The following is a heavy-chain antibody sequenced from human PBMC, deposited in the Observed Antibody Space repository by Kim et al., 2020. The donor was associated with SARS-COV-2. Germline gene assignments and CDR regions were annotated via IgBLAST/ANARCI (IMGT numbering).Heavy chain of an antibody. V-gene: IGHV3-33*06. CDR1: GFTFSSYG. Sequence: GGSLRLSCAASGFTFSSYGMHWVRQAPGKGLEWVAVIWYDGSNKYYADSVKGRFTISRDNSKNTLYLQMNSLRAEDTAVYYCAKEAYSSSSPGVSEAIFDPWGQGTLVTVSS. D-gene: IGHD6-6*01. J-gene: IGHJ5*02. CDR2: IWYDGSNK. CDR3: AKEAYSSSSPGVSEAIFDP.